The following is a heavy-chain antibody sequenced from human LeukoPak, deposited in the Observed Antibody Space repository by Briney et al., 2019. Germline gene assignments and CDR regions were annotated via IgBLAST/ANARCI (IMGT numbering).Heavy chain of an antibody. CDR2: INHSGST. CDR3: ARSYNWNPLDAFDI. D-gene: IGHD1-20*01. CDR1: GGSFSGYY. J-gene: IGHJ3*02. V-gene: IGHV4-34*01. Sequence: PSETLSLTCAVYGGSFSGYYWSWIRQPPGKGLEWIGEINHSGSTNYNPSLKSRVTISVDTSKNQFSLKLSSVTAADTAVYYRARSYNWNPLDAFDIWGQGTMVTVSS.